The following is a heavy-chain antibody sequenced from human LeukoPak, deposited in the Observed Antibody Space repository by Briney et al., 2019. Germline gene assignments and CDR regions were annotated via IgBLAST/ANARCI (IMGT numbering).Heavy chain of an antibody. D-gene: IGHD6-19*01. V-gene: IGHV4-39*07. CDR1: SGSINTPNYY. CDR3: AIIAVADKTHYYYYYYMDV. J-gene: IGHJ6*03. Sequence: SETLSLTCTVSSGSINTPNYYWGWVRLPPGKALEWIGNIFYKGGTYYTPSLKSRVTISLDTSRNQFSLKLNSVTAADTAVYYCAIIAVADKTHYYYYYYMDVWGKGTTVTVSS. CDR2: IFYKGGT.